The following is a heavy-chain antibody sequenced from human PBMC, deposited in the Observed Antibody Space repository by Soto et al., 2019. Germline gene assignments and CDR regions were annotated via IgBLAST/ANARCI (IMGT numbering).Heavy chain of an antibody. V-gene: IGHV1-24*01. Sequence: ASVKVSCKVSGYTLTELSMHWVRQAPRKGLEWMGGFDPEDGETIYAQKFQGRVTMTEDTSTDTAYMELSSLRSEDTAVYYCATGVVAATDPPKYYYYMDVWGKGTTVTVSS. D-gene: IGHD2-15*01. CDR1: GYTLTELS. CDR3: ATGVVAATDPPKYYYYMDV. CDR2: FDPEDGET. J-gene: IGHJ6*03.